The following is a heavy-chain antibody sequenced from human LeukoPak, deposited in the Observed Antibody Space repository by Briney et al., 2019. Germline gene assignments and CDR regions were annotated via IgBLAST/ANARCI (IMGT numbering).Heavy chain of an antibody. J-gene: IGHJ4*02. D-gene: IGHD2-8*01. V-gene: IGHV3-23*01. CDR1: GFTFSSYA. CDR3: AKSRSLDIVLMVYADFDY. Sequence: GGSLRLSRAASGFTFSSYAMSWVRQAPGKGLEWVSAISGSGGSTYYADSVKGRFTISRDNSKNTLYLQMNSLRAEDTAVYYCAKSRSLDIVLMVYADFDYWGQGTLVTVSS. CDR2: ISGSGGST.